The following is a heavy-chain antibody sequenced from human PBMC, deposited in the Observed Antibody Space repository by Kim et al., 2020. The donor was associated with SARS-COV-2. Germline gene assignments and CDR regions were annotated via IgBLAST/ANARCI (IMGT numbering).Heavy chain of an antibody. CDR3: AKDSSMVRVVIFWGMDV. V-gene: IGHV3-23*01. J-gene: IGHJ6*02. D-gene: IGHD3-10*01. Sequence: VKGRFTISRDNSKNTLYLQMNSLRAEDTAVYYCAKDSSMVRVVIFWGMDVWGQGTTVTVSS.